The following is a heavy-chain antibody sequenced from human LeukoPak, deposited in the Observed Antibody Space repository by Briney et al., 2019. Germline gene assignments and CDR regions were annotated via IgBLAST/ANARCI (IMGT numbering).Heavy chain of an antibody. CDR1: GFTFSSYA. CDR3: ARGEVGATLDY. J-gene: IGHJ4*02. Sequence: GGSLRLSCAASGFTFSSYAMHWVRQAPGKGLEWVAVISYDGSNKYYADSVKGRFTISRDNSKNTLYLQMNSLRAEDTAVYYCARGEVGATLDYWGQGTLVTVSS. V-gene: IGHV3-30-3*01. CDR2: ISYDGSNK. D-gene: IGHD1-26*01.